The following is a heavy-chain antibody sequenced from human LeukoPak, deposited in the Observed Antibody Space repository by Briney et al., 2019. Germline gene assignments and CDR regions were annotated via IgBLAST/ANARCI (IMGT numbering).Heavy chain of an antibody. CDR1: EFTFSSYA. CDR3: AKAPTTVTTYYNYYGMDI. CDR2: ISGSGDST. Sequence: PGGSLRLSCAASEFTFSSYAMSWVRQAPGKGLEWVSAISGSGDSTYYADSVKGRFTISRDNSKNTLYLQMNSLRADDTAVYHCAKAPTTVTTYYNYYGMDIWGQGTTVAVSS. D-gene: IGHD4-17*01. V-gene: IGHV3-23*01. J-gene: IGHJ6*02.